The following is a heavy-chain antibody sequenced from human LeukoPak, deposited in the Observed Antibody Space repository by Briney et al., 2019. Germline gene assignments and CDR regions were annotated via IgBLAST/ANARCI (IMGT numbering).Heavy chain of an antibody. CDR1: GLIFRVYG. CDR2: IQTDGGKT. D-gene: IGHD3-16*01. CDR3: ARDFAWAYDH. V-gene: IGHV3-30*02. Sequence: PGGSLRLSCAATGLIFRVYGMHWLRQAQGKGVEWVAFIQTDGGKTYSSDSVRGRFTISRDNSKNMLYLQMNSLRPEGTAVYYCARDFAWAYDHWGQGTLVTVSS. J-gene: IGHJ4*02.